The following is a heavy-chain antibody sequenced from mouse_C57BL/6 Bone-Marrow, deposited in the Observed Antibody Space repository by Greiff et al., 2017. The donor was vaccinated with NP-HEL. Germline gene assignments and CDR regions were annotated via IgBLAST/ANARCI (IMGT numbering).Heavy chain of an antibody. D-gene: IGHD1-1*01. J-gene: IGHJ1*03. V-gene: IGHV14-3*01. CDR3: ARSFYYYGSSYPWYFDV. Sequence: EVQLQESVAELVRPGASVKLSCTASGFNIKNTYMPWVKQRPEQGLEWIGRIDPANGNTKYAPKFPGKATITADTASNTSDLQLSSLTSEDTAIYYGARSFYYYGSSYPWYFDVWGTGTTVTISS. CDR1: GFNIKNTY. CDR2: IDPANGNT.